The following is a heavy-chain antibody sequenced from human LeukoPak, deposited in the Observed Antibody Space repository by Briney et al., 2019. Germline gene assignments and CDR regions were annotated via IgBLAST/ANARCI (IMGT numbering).Heavy chain of an antibody. D-gene: IGHD1-7*01. J-gene: IGHJ4*02. V-gene: IGHV3-30*01. CDR1: GFTFSYYP. CDR3: ARGFPRNSSLGLFGY. CDR2: ISYDGSNK. Sequence: GRSLRLSCAASGFTFSYYPMHWVRQAPGKGLEWMAVISYDGSNKNYADSVKGRFTISRDNSKNTVSLQMNRLRAEDTAVYFCARGFPRNSSLGLFGYWGQGTLVTVSS.